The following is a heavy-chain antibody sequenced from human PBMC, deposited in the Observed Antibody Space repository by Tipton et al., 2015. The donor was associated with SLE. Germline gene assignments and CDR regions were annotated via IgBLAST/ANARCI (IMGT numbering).Heavy chain of an antibody. CDR2: VYPGGTS. J-gene: IGHJ5*02. D-gene: IGHD1-14*01. CDR3: ARGTRETRADL. CDR1: NGSISSGSYY. V-gene: IGHV4-61*09. Sequence: TLSLTCTVSNGSISSGSYYWSWIRQPAGKGLEWIGHVYPGGTSDYNASLKSRVDISIDTSKNQLSLELTSVTAADTAMYYCARGTRETRADLWGQGTLVKVSS.